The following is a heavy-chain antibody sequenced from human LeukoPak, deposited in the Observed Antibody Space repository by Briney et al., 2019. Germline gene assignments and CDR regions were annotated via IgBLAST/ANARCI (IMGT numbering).Heavy chain of an antibody. CDR3: VRAWQWLSY. Sequence: GGSLRLSCAASGFTFSNHYMSWVRQAPGKGLEWVANIRQDGRDKYYVDSVKGRFTISRDNAENSLYLQMNSLRIDDTAVYYCVRAWQWLSYWGQGTLVTVSS. V-gene: IGHV3-7*01. CDR2: IRQDGRDK. CDR1: GFTFSNHY. J-gene: IGHJ4*02. D-gene: IGHD6-19*01.